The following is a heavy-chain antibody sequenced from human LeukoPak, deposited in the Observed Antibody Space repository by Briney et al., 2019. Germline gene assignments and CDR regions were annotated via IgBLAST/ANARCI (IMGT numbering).Heavy chain of an antibody. Sequence: SVKVSCKASGGSFSSCAISWVRQAPGQGLEWMGGITPIFGTPNYAQKFQGRVTITADESTSTAYMELSSLRSEDTAVYYCARGWLAETTVVTPYNYWGQGTLVTVSS. CDR2: ITPIFGTP. V-gene: IGHV1-69*13. J-gene: IGHJ4*02. D-gene: IGHD4-23*01. CDR1: GGSFSSCA. CDR3: ARGWLAETTVVTPYNY.